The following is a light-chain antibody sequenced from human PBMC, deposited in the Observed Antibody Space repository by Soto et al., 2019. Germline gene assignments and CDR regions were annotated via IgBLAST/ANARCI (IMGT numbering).Light chain of an antibody. CDR1: QGISSA. J-gene: IGKJ5*01. CDR3: QHFNGYPRT. Sequence: AIQLTQSPSSLSASIGDRVTITCRASQGISSALAWYQHKPGKAPNLLIYDASALESGVPSRFSGSGSGTDFTLTISSLQPEDCATYYCQHFNGYPRTLGQGTRLEIK. CDR2: DAS. V-gene: IGKV1-13*02.